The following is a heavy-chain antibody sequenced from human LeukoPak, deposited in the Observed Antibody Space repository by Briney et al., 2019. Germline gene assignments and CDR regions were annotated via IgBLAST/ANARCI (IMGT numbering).Heavy chain of an antibody. Sequence: GGSLRLSCAASGFTFSSYAMNWVRQAPGKGLDWVSSITSTTSYIYYADSVKGRFTTSRDNAKNSVYLQMNSLRAEDTAVYYCARSDDYGDYLVDYWGQGTLVTVSS. D-gene: IGHD4-17*01. J-gene: IGHJ4*02. CDR2: ITSTTSYI. CDR3: ARSDDYGDYLVDY. CDR1: GFTFSSYA. V-gene: IGHV3-21*01.